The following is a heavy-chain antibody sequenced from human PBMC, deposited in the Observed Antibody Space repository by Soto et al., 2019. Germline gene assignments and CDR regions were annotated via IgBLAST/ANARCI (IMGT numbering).Heavy chain of an antibody. Sequence: GGSLRRSCEVSGLTFNSSVMHWVRPYPGKGLEWLAVISYDGATQYYGDTVKGRFTISRDNSKNTLFLHMGRLRAEDTAMYYCATKARVTNYLYYGMDVWGLGTTVTVSS. CDR2: ISYDGATQ. J-gene: IGHJ6*02. V-gene: IGHV3-30*03. D-gene: IGHD2-21*02. CDR3: ATKARVTNYLYYGMDV. CDR1: GLTFNSSV.